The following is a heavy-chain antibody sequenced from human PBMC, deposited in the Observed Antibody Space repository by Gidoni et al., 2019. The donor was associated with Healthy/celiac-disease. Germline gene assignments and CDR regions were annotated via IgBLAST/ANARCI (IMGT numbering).Heavy chain of an antibody. V-gene: IGHV4-30-4*01. CDR3: ASVSDYGDYPHSDY. CDR1: GGSISGGDYY. CDR2: IYYSGST. Sequence: QVKLQESGPGLVRPSQTRARTCTVTGGSISGGDYYWSWIRQPPGKGLEWIGYIYYSGSTYYNPSLKSRVTISVDTSKNHFSLKLSSVTAADTAVYYCASVSDYGDYPHSDYWGQGTLVTVSS. J-gene: IGHJ4*02. D-gene: IGHD4-17*01.